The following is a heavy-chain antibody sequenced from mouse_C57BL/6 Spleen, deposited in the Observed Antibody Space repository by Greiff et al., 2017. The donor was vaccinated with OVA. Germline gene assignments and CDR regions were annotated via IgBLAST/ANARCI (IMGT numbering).Heavy chain of an antibody. Sequence: EVQRVESGEGLVKPGGSLKLSCAASGFTFSSYAMSWVRQTPEKRLEWVAYISSGGDYIYYADTVKGRFTISRDNARNTLYLQMSSLKSEDTAMYYCTRERDYDVDYYAMDYWGQGTSVTVSS. CDR2: ISSGGDYI. CDR1: GFTFSSYA. J-gene: IGHJ4*01. D-gene: IGHD2-4*01. CDR3: TRERDYDVDYYAMDY. V-gene: IGHV5-9-1*02.